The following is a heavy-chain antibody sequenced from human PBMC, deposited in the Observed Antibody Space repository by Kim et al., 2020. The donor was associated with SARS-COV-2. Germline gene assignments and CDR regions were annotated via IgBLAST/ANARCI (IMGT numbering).Heavy chain of an antibody. J-gene: IGHJ4*02. CDR1: GYTFTSYY. V-gene: IGHV1-46*01. CDR2: INPSGGST. Sequence: ASVKVSCKASGYTFTSYYMHWVRQAPGQGLEWMGIINPSGGSTSYAQKFQGRVTMTRDTSTSTVYMELSSLRSEDTAVYYCARESEGWIQLWLFDYWGQGTLVTVSS. CDR3: ARESEGWIQLWLFDY. D-gene: IGHD5-18*01.